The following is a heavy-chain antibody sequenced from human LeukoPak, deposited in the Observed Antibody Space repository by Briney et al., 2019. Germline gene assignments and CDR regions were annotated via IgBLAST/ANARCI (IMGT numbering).Heavy chain of an antibody. V-gene: IGHV1-2*02. Sequence: ASVKVSCTASGYTFTGYYMHWVRQAPGQGLEWMGWINPNTGGTNYALKFQGRVTMTRDTSISTAYMELSRLRSDDTAVYYCARARMAVDWFDPWGQGALVTVSS. D-gene: IGHD5-24*01. CDR3: ARARMAVDWFDP. CDR2: INPNTGGT. J-gene: IGHJ5*02. CDR1: GYTFTGYY.